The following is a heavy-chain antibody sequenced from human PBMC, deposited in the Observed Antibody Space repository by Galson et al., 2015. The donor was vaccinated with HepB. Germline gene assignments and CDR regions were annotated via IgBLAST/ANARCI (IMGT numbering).Heavy chain of an antibody. CDR1: GFTISDYG. J-gene: IGHJ4*02. V-gene: IGHV3-23*01. D-gene: IGHD1-1*01. CDR3: AVNMKRGTSDY. Sequence: LRLSCAASGFTISDYGIDWVRRPPGKGLEYVSGIGSSGRTYYADSVKGRFTISSDNSKNTVYLQMNSLRAEDTAEYYCAVNMKRGTSDYWGQGTLVTVSS. CDR2: IGSSGRT.